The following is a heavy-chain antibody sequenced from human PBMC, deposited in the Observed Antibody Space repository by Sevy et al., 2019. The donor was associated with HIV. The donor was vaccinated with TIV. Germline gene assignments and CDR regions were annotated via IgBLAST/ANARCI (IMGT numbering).Heavy chain of an antibody. V-gene: IGHV3-23*01. CDR1: GFTFSGYA. J-gene: IGHJ3*02. Sequence: GGSLRLSCAASGFTFSGYAMHWVRQAPGKGLDWVSGIGASGGGTYYADTYYADSVKGRFTISRDNSKNTLYLQMNSLRAEDTAIYYCAKDVVVVVGDAFDMWGQGTMVTVSS. CDR2: IGASGGGTYYADT. D-gene: IGHD2-15*01. CDR3: AKDVVVVVGDAFDM.